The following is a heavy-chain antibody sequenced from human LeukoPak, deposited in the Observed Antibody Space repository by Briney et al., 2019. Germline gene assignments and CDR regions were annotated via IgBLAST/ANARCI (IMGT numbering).Heavy chain of an antibody. V-gene: IGHV1-24*01. CDR1: GYTLTELS. J-gene: IGHJ4*02. CDR2: FDPEDGET. CDR3: ATYFDTMVRGVTGSFDC. D-gene: IGHD3-10*01. Sequence: ASVKVSCKVSGYTLTELSMHWVRQAPGKGLEWMGGFDPEDGETIYAQKFQGRVTMTEDTSTDTAYMGLSSLRSEDTAVYYCATYFDTMVRGVTGSFDCWGQGTLVTVSS.